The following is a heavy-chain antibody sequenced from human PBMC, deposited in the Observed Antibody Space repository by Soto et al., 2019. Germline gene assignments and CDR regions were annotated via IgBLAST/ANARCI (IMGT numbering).Heavy chain of an antibody. CDR1: GFSFSSNA. J-gene: IGHJ4*02. CDR2: ISGSGTNT. CDR3: AKGGLGPYGGNLFAY. Sequence: GGSLRLSCAASGFSFSSNAMSWVRQAPGKGLEWVSAISGSGTNTYYVDSVKGRFTISRDNFKNTLYLQMNSLRAEDTAVYYCAKGGLGPYGGNLFAYWGQGTLVTVSS. V-gene: IGHV3-23*01. D-gene: IGHD2-15*01.